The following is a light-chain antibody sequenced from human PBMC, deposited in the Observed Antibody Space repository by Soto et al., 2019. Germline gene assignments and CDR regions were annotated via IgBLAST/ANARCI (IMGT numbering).Light chain of an antibody. CDR3: LQYSSHSWT. V-gene: IGKV1-5*01. CDR1: RSISDW. CDR2: DAS. J-gene: IGKJ1*01. Sequence: DIQMTQSPSSLSPSVGGRVTITCRASRSISDWLAWYQQKPGKAPELLIFDASNLKSGVSSRFSGSGSGTEFTLTISRLQPDDVATYYCLQYSSHSWTFGQGTKVDIK.